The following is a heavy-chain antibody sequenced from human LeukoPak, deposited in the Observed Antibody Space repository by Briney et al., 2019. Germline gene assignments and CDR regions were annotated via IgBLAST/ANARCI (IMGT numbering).Heavy chain of an antibody. CDR3: AREGSGWEYYYYYYMDV. CDR2: IYTRGST. Sequence: PSETLSLTCTVSGASISSGSYYWSWIRQPAGKGLEWIGRIYTRGSTDYNPSLKSRVTISVDTSKNQFSLKLSSVTAADTAVYYCAREGSGWEYYYYYYMDVWGKGTTVTVSS. J-gene: IGHJ6*03. CDR1: GASISSGSYY. D-gene: IGHD6-19*01. V-gene: IGHV4-61*02.